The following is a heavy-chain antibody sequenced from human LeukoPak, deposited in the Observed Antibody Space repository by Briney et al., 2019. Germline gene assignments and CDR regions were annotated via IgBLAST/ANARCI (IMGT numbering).Heavy chain of an antibody. V-gene: IGHV1-18*01. CDR1: GYTFTTYG. J-gene: IGHJ4*02. CDR2: VSGYTGNT. D-gene: IGHD2-2*01. Sequence: GASVKVSCKTSGYTFTTYGVSWVRQAPGQGLGWMGWVSGYTGNTNYAERFQGRVTMTTDTSTSTVYMELTSLRSDDTAVYCCARGEVSASLYYFDFWGQGTLVTVS. CDR3: ARGEVSASLYYFDF.